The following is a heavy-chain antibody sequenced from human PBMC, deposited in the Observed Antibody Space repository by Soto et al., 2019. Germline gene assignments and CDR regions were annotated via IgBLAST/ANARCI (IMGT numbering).Heavy chain of an antibody. J-gene: IGHJ4*02. D-gene: IGHD3-22*01. V-gene: IGHV1-69*13. CDR2: IIPIFGTA. CDR3: ARRRAIVVDLEGGTPNYYFDY. Sequence: GSSVKVSCKASGGTFSRYGISWVRQAPGQGLEWMGGIIPIFGTANYAQKFQGRVTITADEPTSTAYMELSSLRSEDTAVYYCARRRAIVVDLEGGTPNYYFDYWGQGTLVTVSS. CDR1: GGTFSRYG.